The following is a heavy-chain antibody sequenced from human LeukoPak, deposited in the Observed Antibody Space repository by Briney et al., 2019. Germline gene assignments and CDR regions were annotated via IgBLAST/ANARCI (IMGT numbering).Heavy chain of an antibody. D-gene: IGHD6-6*01. V-gene: IGHV1-69*13. CDR3: ARDRDLRPQLDSYSGGFDP. Sequence: ASVKVSCKASGGTFSSYAISWVRQAPGQGLEWMGGIIPIFGTANYAQKFQGKVTITADESTSTAYMELSSLRSEDTAVYYCARDRDLRPQLDSYSGGFDPWGQGTLVTVSS. CDR2: IIPIFGTA. J-gene: IGHJ5*02. CDR1: GGTFSSYA.